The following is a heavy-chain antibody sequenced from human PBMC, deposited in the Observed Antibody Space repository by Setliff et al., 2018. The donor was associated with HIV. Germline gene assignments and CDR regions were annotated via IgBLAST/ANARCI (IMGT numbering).Heavy chain of an antibody. V-gene: IGHV4-61*09. D-gene: IGHD5-18*01. CDR1: GGSISSGSYH. J-gene: IGHJ6*03. CDR2: IYTNENT. CDR3: ARVTYFYYYYMDV. Sequence: SETLSLTCTVSGGSISSGSYHWSWIRQPAGKGLEWIGHIYTNENTNYNPSLKSRVTISVDTSKNQISLKLKSLTAADTAVYYCARVTYFYYYYMDVWGKGTMVTVSS.